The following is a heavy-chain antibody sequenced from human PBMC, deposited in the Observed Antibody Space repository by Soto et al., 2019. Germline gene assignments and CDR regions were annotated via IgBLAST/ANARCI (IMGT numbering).Heavy chain of an antibody. V-gene: IGHV4-34*01. CDR1: GGSFSVYY. CDR2: INHSGST. Sequence: PSETLSLTCDVYGGSFSVYYWNWIRQPPGKGLEWLGEINHSGSTNYNPSLESRVTISLDTSKTQFSLKLTSVTAADTAVYYCARGEGRLVGTWFDPWGQGTLVTVSS. D-gene: IGHD5-12*01. CDR3: ARGEGRLVGTWFDP. J-gene: IGHJ5*02.